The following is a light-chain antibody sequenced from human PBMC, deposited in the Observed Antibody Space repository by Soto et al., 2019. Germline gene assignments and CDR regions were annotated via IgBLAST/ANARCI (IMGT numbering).Light chain of an antibody. CDR2: DVS. CDR3: CSYAGSYTFV. CDR1: SSDVGGYNY. J-gene: IGLJ1*01. Sequence: QSALTQPRSVSGSPGQSVTISCTGTSSDVGGYNYVSWYQQHPGKAPKLMIYDVSKRPSGVPDRFSGSKSANTASLTISGLQPEDEADYYCCSYAGSYTFVFGTGTKLTVL. V-gene: IGLV2-11*01.